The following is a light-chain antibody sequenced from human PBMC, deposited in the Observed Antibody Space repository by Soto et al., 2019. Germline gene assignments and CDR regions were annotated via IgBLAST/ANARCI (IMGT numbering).Light chain of an antibody. J-gene: IGKJ1*01. CDR2: AAS. V-gene: IGKV1-6*01. Sequence: ATQMTQSPSSLSASVGDRVTIACRASQGIRTELGWYQQKAGEAPKLLIYAASTLQSGVPPRFSGSGSGTDFTLTISSLQPEGFATYYCLQDYDYPRTFGQGTKVEMK. CDR3: LQDYDYPRT. CDR1: QGIRTE.